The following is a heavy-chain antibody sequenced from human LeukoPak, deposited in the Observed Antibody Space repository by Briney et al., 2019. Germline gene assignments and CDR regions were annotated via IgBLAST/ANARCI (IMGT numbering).Heavy chain of an antibody. CDR2: INHSGST. D-gene: IGHD3-3*01. Sequence: PSETLSLTCAVYGGSFSGYYWSWIRQPPGKGLEWIGEINHSGSTNYNPSLKSRVTISVDTSKNQFSLKLSSVTAADTAVYYCARLGRYYDFWSGYYGASYYYMDVWGKGTTVTVSS. J-gene: IGHJ6*03. CDR1: GGSFSGYY. CDR3: ARLGRYYDFWSGYYGASYYYMDV. V-gene: IGHV4-34*01.